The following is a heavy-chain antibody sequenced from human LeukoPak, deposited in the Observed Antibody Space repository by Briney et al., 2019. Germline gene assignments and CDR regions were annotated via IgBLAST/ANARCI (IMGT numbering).Heavy chain of an antibody. CDR2: ISGSGGST. V-gene: IGHV3-23*01. CDR1: GFTFSSDA. J-gene: IGHJ4*02. D-gene: IGHD3-22*01. CDR3: AKDRYYYDSSGYYYFFDY. Sequence: GGSLRLSCAASGFTFSSDAMSWVRQAPGKGLEWVSAISGSGGSTYYADSVKGRFTISRDNSKNTLYLQMNSLRAEDTAVYYCAKDRYYYDSSGYYYFFDYWGQGTLVTVSS.